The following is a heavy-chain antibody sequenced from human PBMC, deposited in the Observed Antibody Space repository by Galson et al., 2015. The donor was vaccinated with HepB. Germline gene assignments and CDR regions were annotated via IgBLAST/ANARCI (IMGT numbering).Heavy chain of an antibody. J-gene: IGHJ4*02. V-gene: IGHV4-59*01. D-gene: IGHD6-19*01. CDR1: GGSISSYY. CDR3: ARGVGQWLVREFPFFDY. Sequence: ETLSLTCTVSGGSISSYYWSWIRQPPGKGLEWIGYIYYSGSTNYNPSLKSRVTISVDTSKNQFSLKLSSVTAADTAVYYCARGVGQWLVREFPFFDYWGQGTLVTVSS. CDR2: IYYSGST.